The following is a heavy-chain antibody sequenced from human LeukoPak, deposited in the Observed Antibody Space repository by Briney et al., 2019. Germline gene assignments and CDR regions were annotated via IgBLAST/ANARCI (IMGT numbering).Heavy chain of an antibody. CDR2: IIPIFGTA. CDR1: GGTFSSYA. V-gene: IGHV1-69*06. CDR3: ARWPPYDYGDYPTDV. J-gene: IGHJ6*04. D-gene: IGHD4-17*01. Sequence: ASVKVSCKASGGTFSSYAISWVRQAPGQGLEWMGGIIPIFGTANYAQKFQGRVTITADKSTSTAYMELSSLRSEDTAVYYCARWPPYDYGDYPTDVWGKGTTVTVSS.